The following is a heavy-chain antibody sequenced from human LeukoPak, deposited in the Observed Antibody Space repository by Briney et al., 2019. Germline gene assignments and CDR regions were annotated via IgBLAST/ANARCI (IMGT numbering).Heavy chain of an antibody. Sequence: PGGSLRLSCAASKFGFNSYAMSWVRQAPGKGLEWVSTISGNAGSRYYADSVKGRFTISRDNSKNTLELQMNSLRAEDTAIYYCAKDLAPYSSGSPFDYWGPGTLVTVSS. CDR1: KFGFNSYA. D-gene: IGHD2-15*01. CDR2: ISGNAGSR. CDR3: AKDLAPYSSGSPFDY. J-gene: IGHJ4*02. V-gene: IGHV3-23*01.